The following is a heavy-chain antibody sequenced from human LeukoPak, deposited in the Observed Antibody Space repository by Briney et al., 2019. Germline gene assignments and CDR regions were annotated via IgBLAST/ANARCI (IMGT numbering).Heavy chain of an antibody. J-gene: IGHJ6*02. Sequence: SETLSLTCTVSGGSISSYYWSWIRQPPGKGLEWIGYIYYSGSTNYNPSLKSRVTISVDTSKNQFSLKLSSVTAADTAVYYCARATYSGYDSYYYGMDVWGQGTTVTVSS. CDR1: GGSISSYY. V-gene: IGHV4-59*01. CDR3: ARATYSGYDSYYYGMDV. CDR2: IYYSGST. D-gene: IGHD5-12*01.